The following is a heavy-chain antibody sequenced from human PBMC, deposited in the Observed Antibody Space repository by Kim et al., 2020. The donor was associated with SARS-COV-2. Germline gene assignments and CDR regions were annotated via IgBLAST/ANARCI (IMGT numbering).Heavy chain of an antibody. CDR2: T. D-gene: IGHD3-10*01. CDR3: ARGPDDYGSGSSSWFDP. V-gene: IGHV4-34*01. J-gene: IGHJ5*02. Sequence: THYTPSLKSRVTISVDTSKNQFSLKLSSVTAADTAVYYCARGPDDYGSGSSSWFDPWGQGTLVTVSS.